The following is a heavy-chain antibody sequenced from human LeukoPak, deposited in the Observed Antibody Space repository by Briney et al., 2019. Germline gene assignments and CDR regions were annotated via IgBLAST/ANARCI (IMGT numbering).Heavy chain of an antibody. CDR2: IYYSGST. CDR1: GGSLSDYY. J-gene: IGHJ4*02. Sequence: SETLSLTCTVSGGSLSDYYWTWVRQPPGKGLEWIGYIYYSGSTNYNPSLKSRVTISVDTSKNQFSLKLSSVTAADTAVYYCARRSGRFDYWGQGTLVTVSS. D-gene: IGHD3-3*01. CDR3: ARRSGRFDY. V-gene: IGHV4-59*08.